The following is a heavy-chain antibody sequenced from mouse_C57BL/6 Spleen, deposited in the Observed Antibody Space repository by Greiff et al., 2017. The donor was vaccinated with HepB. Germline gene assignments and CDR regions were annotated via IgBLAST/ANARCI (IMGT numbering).Heavy chain of an antibody. CDR1: GYTFTDYY. CDR3: ARSGNGSSPSWYFDV. CDR2: IFPGSGST. V-gene: IGHV1-75*01. Sequence: QVQLKQSGPELVKPGASVKISCKASGYTFTDYYINWVKQRPGQGLEWIGWIFPGSGSTYYNEKFKGKATLTVDKSSSTAYMLLSSLTSEDSAVYFCARSGNGSSPSWYFDVWGTGTTVTVSS. J-gene: IGHJ1*03. D-gene: IGHD1-1*01.